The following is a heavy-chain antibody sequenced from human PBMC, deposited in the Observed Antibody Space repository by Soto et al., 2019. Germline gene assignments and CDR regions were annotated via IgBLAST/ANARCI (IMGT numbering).Heavy chain of an antibody. J-gene: IGHJ6*02. CDR1: GFIFGDHV. CDR3: AKEGRDSSTSCSRCYGLDV. Sequence: EVQLVESGGRLVQRGGSLRLSCSGSGFIFGDHVMDWVRQAPGKGLEWVAGISGSGNSPFFRDSVKGRFTISRDNSKNTLYLQLSSLRGEDTAVYFCAKEGRDSSTSCSRCYGLDVWGQGTTVTVS. V-gene: IGHV3-23*04. CDR2: ISGSGNSP. D-gene: IGHD2-2*01.